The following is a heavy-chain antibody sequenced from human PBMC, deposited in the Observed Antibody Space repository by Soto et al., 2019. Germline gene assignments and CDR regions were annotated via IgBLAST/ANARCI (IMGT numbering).Heavy chain of an antibody. CDR1: GYTFTGYY. CDR3: AREKRSTTVTDYYYYGMDV. CDR2: INPNSGGT. V-gene: IGHV1-2*02. Sequence: ASVKVSCKASGYTFTGYYMHWVRQAPGQGLEWMGWINPNSGGTNYAQKFQGRVTMTRDTSISTAYMELSRLRSDDTAVYYCAREKRSTTVTDYYYYGMDVWGQGATVTVSS. D-gene: IGHD4-17*01. J-gene: IGHJ6*02.